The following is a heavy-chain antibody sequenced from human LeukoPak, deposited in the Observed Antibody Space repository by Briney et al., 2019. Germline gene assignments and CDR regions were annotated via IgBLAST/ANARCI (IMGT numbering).Heavy chain of an antibody. D-gene: IGHD6-13*01. Sequence: GASVKVSCKASGYTFTNYGISWVRQAPGQGLEWVGWISAYDGNTNYLQKFQGRVTMTTDTATSTAYMELRSLRSDDTAVYYCARDKVIASAGTPNWFDPWGQGTLVTVSS. J-gene: IGHJ5*02. CDR1: GYTFTNYG. CDR3: ARDKVIASAGTPNWFDP. CDR2: ISAYDGNT. V-gene: IGHV1-18*01.